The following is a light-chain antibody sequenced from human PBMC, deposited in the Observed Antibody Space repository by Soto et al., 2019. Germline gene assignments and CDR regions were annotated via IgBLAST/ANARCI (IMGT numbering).Light chain of an antibody. CDR1: QGINNW. CDR3: QQGDSFPIA. Sequence: DIQMSQSPSSVSASVGVTVTITCRASQGINNWLAWYQQKPGKAPNLLIYAASRLQSGVPSRFSGSGSGTDFTLTISSLQPEDFATYYCQQGDSFPIAFGQGTRLEIK. V-gene: IGKV1-12*01. J-gene: IGKJ5*01. CDR2: AAS.